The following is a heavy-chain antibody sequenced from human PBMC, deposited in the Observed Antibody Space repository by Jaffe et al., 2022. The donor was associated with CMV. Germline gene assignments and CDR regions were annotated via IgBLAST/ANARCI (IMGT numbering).Heavy chain of an antibody. V-gene: IGHV3-72*01. D-gene: IGHD6-19*01. CDR1: GFTFSDHY. J-gene: IGHJ3*02. CDR2: VRNKVYSYSP. Sequence: EVQLVESGGGLVQPGGSLRLSCAASGFTFSDHYMDWVRQAPGKGLEWIGRVRNKVYSYSPEYAASVKGRFTLSRDDSRDSLYLQMSSLTTEDTAVYYCARGARALAQVPNYHGFDIWGQGTVVTVSS. CDR3: ARGARALAQVPNYHGFDI.